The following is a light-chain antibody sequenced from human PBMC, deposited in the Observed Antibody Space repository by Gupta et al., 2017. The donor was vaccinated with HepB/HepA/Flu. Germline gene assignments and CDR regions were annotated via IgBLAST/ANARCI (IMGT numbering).Light chain of an antibody. CDR2: GAS. V-gene: IGKV1-39*01. J-gene: IGKJ1*01. CDR1: QSINRC. CDR3: QQTDSLPQS. Sequence: DIQMTQSPSSLSASVGDRVTISCRASQSINRCLIWFQQRPGRAPNLLIHGASTLQSGVPSRFNGSGSGTDFTLTISRLQPEDFATYYCQQTDSLPQSFGLGTKVEIK.